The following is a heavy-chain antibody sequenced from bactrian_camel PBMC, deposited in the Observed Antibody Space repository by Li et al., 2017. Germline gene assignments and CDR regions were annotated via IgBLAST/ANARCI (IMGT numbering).Heavy chain of an antibody. CDR1: GSTAGIQS. CDR3: AAVPRGYGTWGTTEVNY. D-gene: IGHD5*01. Sequence: VQLVESGGDSVQPGGSLRLSCAISGSTAGIQSMAWFRQYPGNEHEAIAAIDNDGFPTYHAAVKGRFAISRDNAENTLYLQMNSLKPEDTAMYYCAAVPRGYGTWGTTEVNYWGQGTQVTVS. J-gene: IGHJ4*01. V-gene: IGHV3S53*01. CDR2: IDNDGFP.